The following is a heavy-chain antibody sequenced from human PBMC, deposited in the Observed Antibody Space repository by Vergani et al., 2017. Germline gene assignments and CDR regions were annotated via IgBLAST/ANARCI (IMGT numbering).Heavy chain of an antibody. CDR2: VSHSGST. Sequence: QVQLQESGPGLLHPAETLSLTCVVSNSSINSNYYWGWIRQSPGKRLEWIGSVSHSGSTFSNPSLKSRVTISVDKSKKLISPILNSVTAADTAVYYCVMDAINYDVLTGYYIGLDSWGQGTLVTVSS. J-gene: IGHJ4*02. CDR1: NSSINSNYY. V-gene: IGHV4-38-2*01. CDR3: VMDAINYDVLTGYYIGLDS. D-gene: IGHD3-9*01.